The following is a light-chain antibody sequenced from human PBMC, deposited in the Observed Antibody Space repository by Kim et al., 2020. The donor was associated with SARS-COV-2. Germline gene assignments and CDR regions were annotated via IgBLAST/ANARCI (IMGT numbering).Light chain of an antibody. J-gene: IGLJ2*01. CDR2: GNN. V-gene: IGLV1-40*01. CDR1: SSNIGAGYD. Sequence: QSVLTQPPSVSGAPGQKVTISCTGSSSNIGAGYDVHWYQHLPGTAPKLLIYGNNNRPSGVPDRFSGSKSGTSASLAFTGLQAEDEADYYCQSYDRILSVIFGGGTQLTVL. CDR3: QSYDRILSVI.